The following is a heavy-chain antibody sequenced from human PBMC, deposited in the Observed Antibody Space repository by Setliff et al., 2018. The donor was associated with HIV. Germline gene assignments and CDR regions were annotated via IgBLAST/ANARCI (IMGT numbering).Heavy chain of an antibody. V-gene: IGHV4-4*02. Sequence: SETLSLTCAVSGGSIRSSNWWSWVRQPPGKGLEWIGEINHSGSTNCNPSLKSRVTISVDTSKNQFSLKVNSLTAADTAVYYCGRGQWQYSLPRLDYWGQGTPVTVSS. CDR2: INHSGST. J-gene: IGHJ4*02. CDR3: GRGQWQYSLPRLDY. D-gene: IGHD4-4*01. CDR1: GGSIRSSNW.